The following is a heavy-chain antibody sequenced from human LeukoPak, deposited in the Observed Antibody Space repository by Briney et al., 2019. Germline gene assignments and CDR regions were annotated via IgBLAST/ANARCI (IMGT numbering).Heavy chain of an antibody. J-gene: IGHJ4*02. CDR1: GYTFTSYD. D-gene: IGHD3-10*01. CDR3: ARVISGSRELDY. V-gene: IGHV1-2*02. CDR2: INPNSGGT. Sequence: EASVKVSCKASGYTFTSYDINWVRQAPGQGLEWMGGINPNSGGTNYAQKFQGRVTMTRDTSISTAYMELSRLTSDDTAVYYCARVISGSRELDYWGQGTLVTVSS.